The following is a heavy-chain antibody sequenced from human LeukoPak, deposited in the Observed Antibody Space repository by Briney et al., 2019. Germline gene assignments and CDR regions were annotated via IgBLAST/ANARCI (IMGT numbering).Heavy chain of an antibody. CDR3: ARGYSSGWLGYYFDY. D-gene: IGHD6-19*01. CDR2: ISGSGGST. CDR1: GFSLSNYA. J-gene: IGHJ4*02. V-gene: IGHV3-23*01. Sequence: GGSLRLSCAASGFSLSNYAMTWVRQAPGKGLEWVSGISGSGGSTYYPDSVKGRFTISRSNSNNTLYLQMNSLRAEDTAVYYCARGYSSGWLGYYFDYWGQGTLVTVSS.